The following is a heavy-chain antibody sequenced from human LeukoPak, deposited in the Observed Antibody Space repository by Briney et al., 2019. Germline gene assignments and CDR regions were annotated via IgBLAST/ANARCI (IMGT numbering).Heavy chain of an antibody. CDR3: ARTGLGATYDY. CDR2: ISSSRTI. Sequence: PGGSLRLSCAASGFTFNTYSMNWVRQAPGKGLEWVSYISSSRTIYYADSVKGRFTISRDNAKNSLYLQMNSLSDEDTAVYYCARTGLGATYDYWGQGTLVSVSS. CDR1: GFTFNTYS. J-gene: IGHJ4*02. D-gene: IGHD1-26*01. V-gene: IGHV3-48*02.